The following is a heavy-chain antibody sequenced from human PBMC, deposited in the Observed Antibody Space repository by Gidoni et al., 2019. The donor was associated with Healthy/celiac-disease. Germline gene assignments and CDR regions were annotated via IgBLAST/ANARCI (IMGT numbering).Heavy chain of an antibody. D-gene: IGHD3-10*01. CDR3: AKDSEWFGNAKYYFDY. Sequence: QVQLVESGGGVFQPGRSLSLPCAPSGFTFSSYGMHWVRQAPGKGLELVAVISYDGSNKYYADSVKGRFTISRDNYKNTLYLQMNSMRAEDTAVYYCAKDSEWFGNAKYYFDYWGQGTLVTVSS. CDR2: ISYDGSNK. V-gene: IGHV3-30*18. CDR1: GFTFSSYG. J-gene: IGHJ4*02.